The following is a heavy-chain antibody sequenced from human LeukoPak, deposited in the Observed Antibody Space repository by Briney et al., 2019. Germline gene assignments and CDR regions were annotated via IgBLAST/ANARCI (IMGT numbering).Heavy chain of an antibody. J-gene: IGHJ3*02. CDR1: GFTVSSNY. Sequence: GGSLRLSCAASGFTVSSNYMSWVRQAPGKGLEWVSVIYSGGSTYYADSVKGRFTISRDNSKNTLYLQMNSLRAEDTAVYYCASSSLRGSDAFDIWGQGTMVTVSS. CDR3: ASSSLRGSDAFDI. V-gene: IGHV3-66*01. D-gene: IGHD3-16*01. CDR2: IYSGGST.